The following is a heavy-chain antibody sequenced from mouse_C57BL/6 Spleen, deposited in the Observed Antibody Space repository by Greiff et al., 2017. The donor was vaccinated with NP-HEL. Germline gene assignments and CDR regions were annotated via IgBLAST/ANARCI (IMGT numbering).Heavy chain of an antibody. CDR3: ARKGPVYSFDY. J-gene: IGHJ2*01. CDR2: IYPGDGDT. V-gene: IGHV1-82*01. Sequence: QVQLQQSAPELVKPGASVKISCKASGYAFSSSWMNWVKQRPGKGLEWIGRIYPGDGDTNYNGKFKGKATLTADKSSSTAYMQLSSLTSEDSAVYFCARKGPVYSFDYWGQGTTLTVSS. CDR1: GYAFSSSW.